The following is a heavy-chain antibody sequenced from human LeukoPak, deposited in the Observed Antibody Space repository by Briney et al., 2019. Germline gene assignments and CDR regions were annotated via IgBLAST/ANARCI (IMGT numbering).Heavy chain of an antibody. CDR3: ARGVAVDITLDY. D-gene: IGHD6-19*01. Sequence: ASVKVSCKASGYTFTGYYMHWLRQAPGQGLEWMGWINPNSGGTNYAQKFQGRVTMTRDTSISTAYMELSRLRSDDTAVYYCARGVAVDITLDYWGQGTLVTVSS. J-gene: IGHJ4*02. V-gene: IGHV1-2*02. CDR2: INPNSGGT. CDR1: GYTFTGYY.